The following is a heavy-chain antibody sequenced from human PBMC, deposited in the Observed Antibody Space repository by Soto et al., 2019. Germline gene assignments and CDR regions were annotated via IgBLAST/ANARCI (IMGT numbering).Heavy chain of an antibody. Sequence: QVQRVESGGGLVKPGGSLRLSCAASGFTFSDYYMSWIRQAPGKGLESLSYISGSSSDTKYADSVRGRFTISRDNAKNSLYLQMNSLRAEDTAVYYCATGPRRLSDWGQGTPVLVSS. CDR3: ATGPRRLSD. CDR1: GFTFSDYY. V-gene: IGHV3-11*05. D-gene: IGHD3-3*01. CDR2: ISGSSSDT. J-gene: IGHJ4*02.